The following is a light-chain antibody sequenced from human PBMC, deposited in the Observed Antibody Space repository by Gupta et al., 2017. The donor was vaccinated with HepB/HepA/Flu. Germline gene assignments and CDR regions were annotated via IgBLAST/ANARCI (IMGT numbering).Light chain of an antibody. CDR1: QSISSSY. Sequence: EIVLTQSPGTRSLSPGERATLSCSASQSISSSYLAWYQQKPGQAPRLLIYGASSRAAGVPDRFSGSGSGRDFSLTISRLEPEDFAVYFCHQYGTSPWTFGQGTKVEI. CDR2: GAS. J-gene: IGKJ1*01. CDR3: HQYGTSPWT. V-gene: IGKV3-20*01.